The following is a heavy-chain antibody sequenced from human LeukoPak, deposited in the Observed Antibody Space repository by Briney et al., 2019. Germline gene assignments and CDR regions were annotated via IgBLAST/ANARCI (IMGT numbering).Heavy chain of an antibody. CDR1: GFTFDDYG. Sequence: GGSLRLSCAASGFTFDDYGMSWVRQTPGKGLEWVSSIIASGGTTYYADSVKGRFTISRDNSKNTVYLQMNSLRGEDTAVYYCAKDLRNSGYYNYWGQGTLVTVSS. J-gene: IGHJ4*02. V-gene: IGHV3-23*01. CDR3: AKDLRNSGYYNY. D-gene: IGHD3-3*01. CDR2: IIASGGTT.